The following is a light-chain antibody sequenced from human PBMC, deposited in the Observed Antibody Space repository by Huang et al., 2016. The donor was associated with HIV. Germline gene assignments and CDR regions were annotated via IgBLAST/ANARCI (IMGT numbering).Light chain of an antibody. CDR3: QQYDSWPPRHT. V-gene: IGKV3-15*01. CDR2: GSS. J-gene: IGKJ2*01. CDR1: QNVHGN. Sequence: ETVLTQSPGTLSASLGGRVTLTCRASQNVHGNLAWYQQTPGQPPRLLMYGSSTRAAGVSGRFSASGSETHFTLNITSLQSEDFGIYYCQQYDSWPPRHTFGQGTRLE.